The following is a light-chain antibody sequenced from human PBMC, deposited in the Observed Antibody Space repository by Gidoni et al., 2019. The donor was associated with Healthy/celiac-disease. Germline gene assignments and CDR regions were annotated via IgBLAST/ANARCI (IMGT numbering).Light chain of an antibody. CDR3: QQYGSSQPIDLGGSAGRGLYT. V-gene: IGKV3-20*01. CDR2: GAA. J-gene: IGKJ2*01. CDR1: QSVSSSY. Sequence: ELVLTPSPGTLSLSPGERATLSCRASQSVSSSYLAWYQQKPGQAPRLLIYGAASRATGIPDRVSGSGSGTDFTLTSSRLEPEDFAVYYCQQYGSSQPIDLGGSAGRGLYTFGQGTKLEIK.